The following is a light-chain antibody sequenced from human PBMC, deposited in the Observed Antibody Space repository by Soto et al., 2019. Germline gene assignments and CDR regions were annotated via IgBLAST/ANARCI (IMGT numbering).Light chain of an antibody. V-gene: IGKV3-20*01. CDR1: QGVDSSY. J-gene: IGKJ1*01. CDR3: HQYDSSSWT. CDR2: GAS. Sequence: EIVLTQSPGTLSLSPGERATVFCRASQGVDSSYLAWFQQKPGQAPRLLIYGASRRATGVPDRFSGSGSETDFTLTITRLEPEDFAVYYCHQYDSSSWTFGQGTKVEI.